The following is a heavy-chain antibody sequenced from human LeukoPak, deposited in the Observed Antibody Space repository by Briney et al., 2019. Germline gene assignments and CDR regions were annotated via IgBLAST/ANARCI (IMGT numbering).Heavy chain of an antibody. V-gene: IGHV4-30-2*01. Sequence: SQTLSLTCAVSGGSISSGGYSWSWIRQPPGKGLEWIGYIYHSGSTYYNPSLKSRVTISVDRSKNQFSLKLSSVTAADTAVYYCAGGVAVAGHWGYYFDYWGQGTLVTVSS. CDR3: AGGVAVAGHWGYYFDY. CDR1: GGSISSGGYS. D-gene: IGHD6-19*01. CDR2: IYHSGST. J-gene: IGHJ4*02.